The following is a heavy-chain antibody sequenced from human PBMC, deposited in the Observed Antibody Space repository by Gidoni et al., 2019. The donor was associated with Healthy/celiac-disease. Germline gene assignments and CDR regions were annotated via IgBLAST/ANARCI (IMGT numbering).Heavy chain of an antibody. CDR1: GFTFSNDW. CDR2: IKSKTDGGTT. V-gene: IGHV3-15*01. CDR3: TTDQYPVYAAAGNTEAFDI. D-gene: IGHD6-13*01. J-gene: IGHJ3*02. Sequence: EVQLVESGGGLVKPGWSLRLSCAASGFTFSNDWLTWVSQAPGKGLEWVGRIKSKTDGGTTDYAAPVKSRITITRDKTKNTLYLKMNSLKTKDTTMYYCTTDQYPVYAAAGNTEAFDIWGQGTMVTVSS.